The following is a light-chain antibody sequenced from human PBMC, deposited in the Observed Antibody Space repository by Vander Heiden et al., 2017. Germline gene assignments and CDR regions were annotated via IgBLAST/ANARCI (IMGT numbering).Light chain of an antibody. Sequence: EIVMRQSPAPLSVSPGERATLSCRASQSVSSNLAWYQQKPGQAPRLLIYGASTRATGIPARFSGSGSGTEFTLTISSLQSVDFAVYYCQQYNNWWTFGQGTKVEIK. V-gene: IGKV3-15*01. CDR3: QQYNNWWT. CDR2: GAS. CDR1: QSVSSN. J-gene: IGKJ1*01.